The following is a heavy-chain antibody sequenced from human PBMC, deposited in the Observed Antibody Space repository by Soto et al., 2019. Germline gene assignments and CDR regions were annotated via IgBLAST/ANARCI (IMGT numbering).Heavy chain of an antibody. CDR2: INHSGST. Sequence: LSLTCAVYGGSFSGYYWSWIRQPPGKGLEWIGEINHSGSTNYNPSLKSRVTISVDTSKNQFSLKLSSVTAADTAVYYCARGVYGSGSYFSYYGMDVWGQGTTVTVSS. V-gene: IGHV4-34*01. J-gene: IGHJ6*02. CDR3: ARGVYGSGSYFSYYGMDV. D-gene: IGHD3-10*01. CDR1: GGSFSGYY.